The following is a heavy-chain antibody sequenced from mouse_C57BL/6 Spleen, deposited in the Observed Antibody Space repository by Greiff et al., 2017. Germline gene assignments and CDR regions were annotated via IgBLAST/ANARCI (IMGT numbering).Heavy chain of an antibody. J-gene: IGHJ3*01. CDR2: IVPGSGST. CDR1: GYTFTGYW. D-gene: IGHD2-1*01. CDR3: ARCEALYYVNSLGFAY. V-gene: IGHV1-9*01. Sequence: QVQLQQSGAELMKPGASVKLSCKATGYTFTGYWIEWVKQRPGHGLEWIGEIVPGSGSTNYNEKFKGKATFTADTSSNTAYMQLSSLTTEDSAIYCSARCEALYYVNSLGFAYWGQGTLVTVSA.